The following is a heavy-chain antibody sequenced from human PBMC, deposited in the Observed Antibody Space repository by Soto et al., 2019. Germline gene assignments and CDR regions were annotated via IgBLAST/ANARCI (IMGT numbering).Heavy chain of an antibody. Sequence: PSETLSLTCTFSCGSISSGGYYWSWIRQHPGKGLEWIGYIYYSGSTYYNPSLKSRVTISVDTSKNQFSLKLSYVTAADTAVYYCAREKYSGYDDNWFDPWGQGTLVTVSS. D-gene: IGHD5-12*01. CDR2: IYYSGST. CDR3: AREKYSGYDDNWFDP. J-gene: IGHJ5*02. V-gene: IGHV4-31*03. CDR1: CGSISSGGYY.